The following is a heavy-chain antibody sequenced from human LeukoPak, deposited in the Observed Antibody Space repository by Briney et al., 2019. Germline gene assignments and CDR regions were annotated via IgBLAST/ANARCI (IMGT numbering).Heavy chain of an antibody. D-gene: IGHD2-15*01. CDR1: GFTFSSYS. V-gene: IGHV3-48*01. CDR2: ISSSSTI. CDR3: AKDRIYMGGSGYLDY. J-gene: IGHJ4*02. Sequence: PGGSLRLSCAASGFTFSSYSMNWVRQAPGKGLEWVSYISSSSTIYYADSVKGRFTISRDNAKNTLYLQMNSLRAEDTAVYYCAKDRIYMGGSGYLDYWGQGTLVTVSS.